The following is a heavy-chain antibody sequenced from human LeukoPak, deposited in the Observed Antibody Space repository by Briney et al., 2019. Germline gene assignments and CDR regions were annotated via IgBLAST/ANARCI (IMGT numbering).Heavy chain of an antibody. D-gene: IGHD2-8*01. CDR3: AVLHYYAMDV. CDR2: INPEGSEK. Sequence: GGSLRLSCAVSGLTFSSSWMDWVRQAPGKGLEWVASINPEGSEKYSADSVKGRFTISRDNAKNSLYLQMNSLRGEDAALYYCAVLHYYAMDVWGQGTTVTVSS. J-gene: IGHJ6*02. V-gene: IGHV3-7*03. CDR1: GLTFSSSW.